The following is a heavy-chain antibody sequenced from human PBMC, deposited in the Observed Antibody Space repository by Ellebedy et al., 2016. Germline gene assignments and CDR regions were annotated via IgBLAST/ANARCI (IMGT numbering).Heavy chain of an antibody. V-gene: IGHV3-30*18. CDR2: ISDDGSKK. CDR3: SNGGDEPDF. Sequence: GGSLRLSXVGSGFTFNDYAMLWVRQAPGKGLEWVAVISDDGSKKFYAESLKGRFTISRDDSKRTVYLQMNSLRREDTAVYYCSNGGDEPDFWGQGTLV. CDR1: GFTFNDYA. J-gene: IGHJ4*02.